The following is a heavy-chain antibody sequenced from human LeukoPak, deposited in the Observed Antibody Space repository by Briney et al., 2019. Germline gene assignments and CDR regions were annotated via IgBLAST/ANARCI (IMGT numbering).Heavy chain of an antibody. Sequence: ASVKVSCKASVYTFTGYYMHWVRQAPGQGLEWMGWINPNSGGTNYAQKFQGRVTMTRDTSISTAYMELSRLRSDDTAVYYCARLAVTTEDGMDVWGQGTTVTVSS. CDR3: ARLAVTTEDGMDV. CDR1: VYTFTGYY. D-gene: IGHD4-17*01. V-gene: IGHV1-2*02. J-gene: IGHJ6*02. CDR2: INPNSGGT.